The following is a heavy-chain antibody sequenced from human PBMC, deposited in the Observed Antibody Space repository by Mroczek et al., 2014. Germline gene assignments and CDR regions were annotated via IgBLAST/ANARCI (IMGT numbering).Heavy chain of an antibody. CDR2: ISGSGDST. CDR3: AKDPXGYYYGMDV. Sequence: VQLVQSGGDLVQPGGSLRLSCAASGFTFSSYAMSWVRQAPGKGLEWVSSISGSGDSTYYANSVRGRFTISRDNSKNTLYLQMNTLRAGDTAVYHCAKDPXGYYYGMDVWGQGTTVTVSS. V-gene: IGHV3-23*04. CDR1: GFTFSSYA. J-gene: IGHJ6*02.